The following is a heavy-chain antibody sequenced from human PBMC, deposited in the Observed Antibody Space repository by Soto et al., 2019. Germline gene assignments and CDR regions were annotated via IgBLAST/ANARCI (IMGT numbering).Heavy chain of an antibody. V-gene: IGHV3-48*02. Sequence: EVQLVESGGGLVQPGGSLRLSCVASGFTLSGYAMNWVRQAPGQGLEWVSYISSSSSNIQYAGSVKGRFTISRDNAKNSLHLQINSLRDEDTAVYYCARDCSLGSRYCRWFDPWGQGTLVTVSS. J-gene: IGHJ5*02. CDR3: ARDCSLGSRYCRWFDP. CDR2: ISSSSSNI. CDR1: GFTLSGYA. D-gene: IGHD2-15*01.